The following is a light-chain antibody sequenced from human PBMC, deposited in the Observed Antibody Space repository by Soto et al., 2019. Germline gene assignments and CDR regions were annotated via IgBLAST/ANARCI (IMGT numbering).Light chain of an antibody. V-gene: IGLV2-8*01. CDR3: TPYAGSNTYV. CDR1: KNDIGVYDF. J-gene: IGLJ1*01. Sequence: QSALTQPPSASGSPGQSVTISCTGTKNDIGVYDFVSWYQHHPGKAPRLIIYEVVQRPSGVPDRFSGSKSGNTASLTVSGLQAADEADHFCTPYAGSNTYVFGSGTKVAVL. CDR2: EVV.